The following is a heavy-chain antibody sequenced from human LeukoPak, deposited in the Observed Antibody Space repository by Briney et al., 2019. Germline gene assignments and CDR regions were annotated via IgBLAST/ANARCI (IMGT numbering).Heavy chain of an antibody. V-gene: IGHV3-48*01. CDR2: ISSRSDTI. J-gene: IGHJ4*02. CDR1: GFTFSSCN. Sequence: GGSLRLSCAASGFTFSSCNMNWVRQAPGKGLEWVSYISSRSDTIYYADSVKGRFTISRDSAKNSLYLQMNSLRAEDTAVYYCAGAPDSTNYHPDYWGQGTLVTVSS. D-gene: IGHD2-8*01. CDR3: AGAPDSTNYHPDY.